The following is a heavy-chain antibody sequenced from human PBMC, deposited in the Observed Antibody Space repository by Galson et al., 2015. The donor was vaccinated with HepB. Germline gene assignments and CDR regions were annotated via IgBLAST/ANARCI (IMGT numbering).Heavy chain of an antibody. CDR2: ISSSSSTI. V-gene: IGHV3-48*02. J-gene: IGHJ4*02. D-gene: IGHD3-10*01. CDR1: GFTFSSYS. CDR3: ASDRRSGSRYYFDY. Sequence: SLRLSCAASGFTFSSYSMNWVRQAPGKGLEWVSYISSSSSTIYYADSVKGRFTISRDNAKNSLYLQMNSLRDEDTAVYYCASDRRSGSRYYFDYWGQGTLVTVSS.